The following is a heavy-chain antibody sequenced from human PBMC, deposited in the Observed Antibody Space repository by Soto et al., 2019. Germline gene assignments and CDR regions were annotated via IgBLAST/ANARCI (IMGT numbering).Heavy chain of an antibody. CDR3: ARARGDYPDY. J-gene: IGHJ4*02. CDR2: ISAYNGNT. V-gene: IGHV1-18*01. D-gene: IGHD4-17*01. CDR1: GYTFTSYG. Sequence: QVQLVQSGAEVKKPGPSVKVSCKASGYTFTSYGISWVRHAPGQGLEWMGWISAYNGNTNYAQKLQGRVTMTTATSTSTAYMQLRRLRSDDTAVYYCARARGDYPDYWCQGTLFTVSS.